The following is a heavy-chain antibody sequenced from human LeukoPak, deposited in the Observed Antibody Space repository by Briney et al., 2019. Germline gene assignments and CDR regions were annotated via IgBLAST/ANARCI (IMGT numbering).Heavy chain of an antibody. J-gene: IGHJ4*02. D-gene: IGHD4-23*01. CDR3: ARRGDGGRSFDY. CDR1: GFTFSSYA. CDR2: IYGGGNT. V-gene: IGHV3-53*01. Sequence: GGSLRLSCAASGFTFSSYAMSWVRQAPGKGLEWVSLIYGGGNTYYADSVKGRFTISRDNSKNTLYLQMNSLRAEDTAVYYCARRGDGGRSFDYWGQGTLVTVSS.